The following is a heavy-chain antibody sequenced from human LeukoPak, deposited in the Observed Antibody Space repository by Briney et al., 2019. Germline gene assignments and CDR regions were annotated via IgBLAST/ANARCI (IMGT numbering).Heavy chain of an antibody. D-gene: IGHD1-1*01. CDR2: VSGDGSGT. Sequence: GGSLRLSCAASGFTFSSYAMSWVRQAPGKGLEWVSVVSGDGSGTYYADSVKGRFTISRDNSKISLYLQMNSLRAEDTAVYYCASSTGGYFDYWGQGTLVTVSS. CDR1: GFTFSSYA. CDR3: ASSTGGYFDY. V-gene: IGHV3-23*01. J-gene: IGHJ4*02.